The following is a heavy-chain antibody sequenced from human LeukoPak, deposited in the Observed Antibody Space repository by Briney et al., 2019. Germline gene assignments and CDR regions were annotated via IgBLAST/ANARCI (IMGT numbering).Heavy chain of an antibody. CDR3: ARDGAAAAGSYFQH. D-gene: IGHD6-13*01. Sequence: PSQTLSLTCTVSGGSISSGGYYWSWIRQHPGKGLEWIGYIYYSGSTYYNPSLKSRVTISVDTSKNQFSLKPSSVTAADTAVYYCARDGAAAAGSYFQHWGQGTLVTVSS. V-gene: IGHV4-31*03. CDR2: IYYSGST. J-gene: IGHJ1*01. CDR1: GGSISSGGYY.